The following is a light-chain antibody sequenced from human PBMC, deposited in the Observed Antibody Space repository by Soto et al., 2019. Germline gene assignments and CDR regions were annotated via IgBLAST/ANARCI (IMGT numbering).Light chain of an antibody. CDR2: APS. J-gene: IGKJ5*01. CDR1: QDISKY. CDR3: QQLHGYPIT. V-gene: IGKV1-9*01. Sequence: DIQMTQSQSSLSSSLGDRVTITCQASQDISKYLNWYQQKPGKAPKLLIYAPSNFQSGVPSRFSGSGSGTHFTLTISSLQHEDFATYYCQQLHGYPITFGQGTRLEIK.